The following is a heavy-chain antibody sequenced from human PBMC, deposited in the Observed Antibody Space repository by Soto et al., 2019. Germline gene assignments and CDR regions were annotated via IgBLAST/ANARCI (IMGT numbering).Heavy chain of an antibody. CDR1: GYTFTSYA. CDR2: INAGNGNT. D-gene: IGHD4-4*01. Sequence: ASVKVSCKASGYTFTSYAMHWVRQAPGQRLEWMGWINAGNGNTKYSQKFQGRVTITRDTSASTAYMELSSLRSEDTAVYYCARDRSGYDYSNHAFGYWGQGTLVTVSS. CDR3: ARDRSGYDYSNHAFGY. V-gene: IGHV1-3*01. J-gene: IGHJ4*02.